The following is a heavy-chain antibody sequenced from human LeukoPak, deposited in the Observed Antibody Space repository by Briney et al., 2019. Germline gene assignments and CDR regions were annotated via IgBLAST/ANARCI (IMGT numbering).Heavy chain of an antibody. CDR3: ARWGALAGTFDY. CDR1: GFTFSSYR. V-gene: IGHV3-7*01. Sequence: GGSLRLSCAASGFTFSSYRMSWVRQAPGKGLEWVANIKQDGSEKYYVDSVKGRFTISRDNAKNSLYLQMNSLRAEDTAVYYCARWGALAGTFDYWGQGTLVTVSS. D-gene: IGHD6-19*01. J-gene: IGHJ4*02. CDR2: IKQDGSEK.